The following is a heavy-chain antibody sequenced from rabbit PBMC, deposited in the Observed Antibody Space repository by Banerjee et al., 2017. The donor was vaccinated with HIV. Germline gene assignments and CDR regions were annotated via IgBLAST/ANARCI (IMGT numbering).Heavy chain of an antibody. V-gene: IGHV1S45*01. Sequence: QEQLKETGGGLVQPGGSLTLSCKASGFDFSSYYMSWVRQAPGKGLEWIACIDTGSSISTYYASWAKGRFTISKASSTTVTLQMTSLTAADTATYFCARSADAGSSTYYDLWGPGTLVTVS. J-gene: IGHJ4*01. CDR3: ARSADAGSSTYYDL. CDR2: IDTGSSIST. CDR1: GFDFSSYYM. D-gene: IGHD8-1*01.